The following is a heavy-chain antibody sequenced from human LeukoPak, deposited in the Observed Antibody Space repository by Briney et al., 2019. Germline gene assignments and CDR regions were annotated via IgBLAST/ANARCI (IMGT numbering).Heavy chain of an antibody. V-gene: IGHV4-34*01. CDR2: INHSGST. CDR3: ARGHKQAVTDY. CDR1: GGSFSGYY. D-gene: IGHD4-17*01. J-gene: IGHJ4*02. Sequence: SETLSLTCAVYGGSFSGYYWSWIRQPPGKGLEWIGEINHSGSTNYNPSLKSRVTISVDTSKNQFSLKLSSVTAADTAVYYCARGHKQAVTDYWGQGTLVTVSS.